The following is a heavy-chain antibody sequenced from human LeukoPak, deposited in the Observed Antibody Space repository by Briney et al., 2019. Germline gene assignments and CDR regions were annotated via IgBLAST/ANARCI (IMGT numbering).Heavy chain of an antibody. V-gene: IGHV3-30-3*01. J-gene: IGHJ4*02. CDR3: ARDRNYYDSSGYCLFDY. Sequence: GRSLRLSCAASGFSFNSYPMHWVRQAPGKGLEWVAVISYDGSNKYYADSVKGRFTISRDNSKNTLYLQMNSLRAEDTAVYYCARDRNYYDSSGYCLFDYWGQGTLVTVSS. CDR1: GFSFNSYP. CDR2: ISYDGSNK. D-gene: IGHD3-22*01.